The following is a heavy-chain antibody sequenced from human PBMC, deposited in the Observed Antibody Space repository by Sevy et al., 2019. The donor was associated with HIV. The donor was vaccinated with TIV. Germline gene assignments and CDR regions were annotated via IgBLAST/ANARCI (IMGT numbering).Heavy chain of an antibody. Sequence: AAVKVSCKASGYTFTSYGISWVRQAPGQGLEWMGWISAYNRNTNYAQELQGRVTMSTDTSTSTAYMELRSLRSDDTAVYYCAIDSSHSHGMDVWGQGTMVRVSS. V-gene: IGHV1-18*01. CDR2: ISAYNRNT. CDR3: AIDSSHSHGMDV. D-gene: IGHD3-22*01. CDR1: GYTFTSYG. J-gene: IGHJ6*02.